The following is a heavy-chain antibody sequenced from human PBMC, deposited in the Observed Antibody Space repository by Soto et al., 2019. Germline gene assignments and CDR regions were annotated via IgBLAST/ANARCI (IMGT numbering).Heavy chain of an antibody. CDR1: GYTFTGYY. J-gene: IGHJ4*02. D-gene: IGHD3-3*01. Sequence: ASVKVSCKASGYTFTGYYMHWVRQAPGQGLEWMGWINPNSGGTNYAQKFQGRVTMTRDTSISTAYMELSRLRSDDTAVYYCARDHYDFWSGYFYWRQGTLVTVSS. CDR3: ARDHYDFWSGYFY. CDR2: INPNSGGT. V-gene: IGHV1-2*02.